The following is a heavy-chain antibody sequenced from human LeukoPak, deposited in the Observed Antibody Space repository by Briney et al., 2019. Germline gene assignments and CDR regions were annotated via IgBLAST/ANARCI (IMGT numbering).Heavy chain of an antibody. V-gene: IGHV3-48*01. CDR1: GFTFSSYS. CDR3: ARDVADWLSFYYYYTDV. CDR2: ISSSSSTI. J-gene: IGHJ6*03. D-gene: IGHD3-9*01. Sequence: GGSLRLSCAASGFTFSSYSMNWVRQAPGKGLEWVSYISSSSSTIYYADSVKGRFTISRDNAKNSLYLQMNSLRAEDTAVYYCARDVADWLSFYYYYTDVWGKGTTVTVS.